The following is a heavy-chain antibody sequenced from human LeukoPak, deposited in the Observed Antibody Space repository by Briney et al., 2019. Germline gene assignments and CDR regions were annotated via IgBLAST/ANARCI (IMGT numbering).Heavy chain of an antibody. CDR2: IYYSGST. D-gene: IGHD5-12*01. Sequence: SETLSLTCTVSGGSISSYYWSWIRQPPGKGLEWIGYIYYSGSTNYNPSLKSRVTISVDTSKNQFSLKLSSVTAADTAVYYCARGISPSGYLSDYWGQGTLVTVSS. CDR1: GGSISSYY. CDR3: ARGISPSGYLSDY. J-gene: IGHJ4*02. V-gene: IGHV4-59*01.